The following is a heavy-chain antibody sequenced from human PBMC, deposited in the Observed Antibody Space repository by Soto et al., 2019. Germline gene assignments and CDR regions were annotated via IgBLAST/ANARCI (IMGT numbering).Heavy chain of an antibody. CDR3: ARLISVTFRYGGLIDY. D-gene: IGHD1-26*01. V-gene: IGHV4-39*01. CDR2: IYYSGST. Sequence: QLQLQESGPGLVKPSETLSLTCTVSGGSISSSSYYWGWIRQPPGKGLEWIGSIYYSGSTYYNPSLKSRVTISVDTSKNQFSLKLSSVTAADTAVYYCARLISVTFRYGGLIDYWGQGTLVTVSS. J-gene: IGHJ4*02. CDR1: GGSISSSSYY.